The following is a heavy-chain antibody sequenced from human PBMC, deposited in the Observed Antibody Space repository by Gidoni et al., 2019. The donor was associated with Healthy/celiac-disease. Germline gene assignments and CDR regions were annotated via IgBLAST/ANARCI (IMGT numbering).Heavy chain of an antibody. J-gene: IGHJ4*02. Sequence: QVQLVESGGGVVQPGRSMRLSCAASGCTFSSYGMHWVRQAPGKGLEWVAVIWYDGSNEYYASSVKGRFTISRDNSKNTLYLQMNSLRAEDTAVYYCAREEGGYSSGPFDYWGQGTLVTVSS. D-gene: IGHD6-19*01. V-gene: IGHV3-33*01. CDR3: AREEGGYSSGPFDY. CDR2: IWYDGSNE. CDR1: GCTFSSYG.